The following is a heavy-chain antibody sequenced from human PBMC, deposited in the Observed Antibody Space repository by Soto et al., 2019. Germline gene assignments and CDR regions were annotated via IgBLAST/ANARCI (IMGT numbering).Heavy chain of an antibody. V-gene: IGHV3-48*03. D-gene: IGHD2-8*01. Sequence: VQLVESGGGSVQPGGSLRLSCAVSGLTFTMCAMNWVRQAPGKGLEWVAYIGTRGRTTYYAESVKGRFTISRDNAKNSLFLQMNSLRAEDTALYYCAGRYCTNGVCHLGLSDYWGQGTLVTVSA. CDR2: IGTRGRTT. CDR1: GLTFTMCA. CDR3: AGRYCTNGVCHLGLSDY. J-gene: IGHJ4*02.